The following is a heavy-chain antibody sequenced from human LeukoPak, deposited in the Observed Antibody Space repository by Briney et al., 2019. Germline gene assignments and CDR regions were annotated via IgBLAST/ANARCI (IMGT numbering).Heavy chain of an antibody. Sequence: ASVKVSCKASGYTFTGYYMHWVRQAPGQGLEWMGWINPNSGGTNYAQKFQGRVTMTRDTSISTAYMELSRLRSDDTAVYYCARDYGDSSGYNDYWGQGTLVTVSS. V-gene: IGHV1-2*02. CDR1: GYTFTGYY. J-gene: IGHJ4*02. CDR3: ARDYGDSSGYNDY. D-gene: IGHD3-22*01. CDR2: INPNSGGT.